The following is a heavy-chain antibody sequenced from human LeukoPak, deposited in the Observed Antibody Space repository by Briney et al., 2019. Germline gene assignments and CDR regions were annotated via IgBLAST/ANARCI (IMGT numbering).Heavy chain of an antibody. CDR1: GGTFISYA. CDR2: INPNSGGT. D-gene: IGHD6-19*01. Sequence: GASVKVSCKASGGTFISYAISWVRQAPGQGLEWMGWINPNSGGTNYAQKFQGWVTMTRDTSISTAYMELSRLRSDDTAVYYCARGGWRYSSGWYYFDYWGQGTLVTVSS. J-gene: IGHJ4*02. CDR3: ARGGWRYSSGWYYFDY. V-gene: IGHV1-2*04.